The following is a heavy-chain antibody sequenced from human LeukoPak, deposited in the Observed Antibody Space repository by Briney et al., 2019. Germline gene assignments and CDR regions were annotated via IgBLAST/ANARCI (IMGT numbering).Heavy chain of an antibody. Sequence: SETLSLTCAVSGGSFSGHYWNWIRQPPGKGLEWIGEINHGGSTNYNPSLKSRVTISVDTSQNQFSLRLSSVTAADTAVYYCAVTYYDYVWGSYRYAPGFDYWGQGTLVTVSS. CDR2: INHGGST. V-gene: IGHV4-34*01. J-gene: IGHJ4*02. CDR1: GGSFSGHY. CDR3: AVTYYDYVWGSYRYAPGFDY. D-gene: IGHD3-16*02.